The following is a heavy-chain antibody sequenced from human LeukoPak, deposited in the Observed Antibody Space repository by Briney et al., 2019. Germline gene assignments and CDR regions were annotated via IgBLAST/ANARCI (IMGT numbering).Heavy chain of an antibody. V-gene: IGHV4-59*01. CDR2: IYYSGST. Sequence: SETLSLTCTVSGGSISSYYWSWIRQPPGKGLEWIRYIYYSGSTNYNPSLKSRVTISVDTSKNQFSLKLSSVTAADTAVYYCARLPGFRGYSYGETWSAFDIWGQGTMVTVSS. CDR3: ARLPGFRGYSYGETWSAFDI. CDR1: GGSISSYY. D-gene: IGHD5-18*01. J-gene: IGHJ3*02.